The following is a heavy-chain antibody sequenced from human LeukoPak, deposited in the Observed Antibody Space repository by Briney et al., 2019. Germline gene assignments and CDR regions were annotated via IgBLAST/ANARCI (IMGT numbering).Heavy chain of an antibody. Sequence: GGXLRLSCAASGFTFSSYAMSWVRQAPGKGLEGVSAISGSGGSAYYADSVKGGFTISRDNSKNTLYLQMNSLRAEDTAVYYCAKDREAYCGGDCYYYYYMDVWGKGTTVTVSS. D-gene: IGHD2-21*02. CDR2: ISGSGGSA. V-gene: IGHV3-23*01. J-gene: IGHJ6*03. CDR3: AKDREAYCGGDCYYYYYMDV. CDR1: GFTFSSYA.